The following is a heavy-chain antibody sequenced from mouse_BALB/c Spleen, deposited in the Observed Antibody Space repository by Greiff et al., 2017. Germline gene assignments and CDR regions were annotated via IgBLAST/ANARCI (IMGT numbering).Heavy chain of an antibody. D-gene: IGHD1-1*01. CDR3: ARDYGSSYVQYFDY. CDR1: GFNIKDTY. V-gene: IGHV14-3*02. J-gene: IGHJ2*01. CDR2: IDPANGNT. Sequence: EVKVVESGAELVKPGASVKLSCTASGFNIKDTYMHWVKQRPEQGLEWIGRIDPANGNTKYDPKFQGKATITADTSSNTAYLQLSSLTSEDTAVYYCARDYGSSYVQYFDYWGQGTTLTVSS.